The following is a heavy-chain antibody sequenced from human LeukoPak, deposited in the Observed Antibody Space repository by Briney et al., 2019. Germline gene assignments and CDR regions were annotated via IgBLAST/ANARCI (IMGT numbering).Heavy chain of an antibody. CDR2: ISGSGGST. V-gene: IGHV3-23*01. Sequence: GGSLRLSCAASGFTFSSYAMSWVRQAPGKGLEWVSAISGSGGSTYYADSVKGRFTISRDNSKNTLYLQMNSLRAEDTAVYYCAKARAVVVITTGASFDYWGQGTLVTVSS. CDR1: GFTFSSYA. CDR3: AKARAVVVITTGASFDY. J-gene: IGHJ4*02. D-gene: IGHD3-22*01.